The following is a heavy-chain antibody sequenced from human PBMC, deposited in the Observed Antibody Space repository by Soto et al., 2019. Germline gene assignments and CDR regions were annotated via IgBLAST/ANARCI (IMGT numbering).Heavy chain of an antibody. CDR3: ARSPQYNWNIRTKKYYFDY. D-gene: IGHD1-20*01. CDR1: GFTVSSNY. V-gene: IGHV3-66*01. CDR2: IYSGGST. Sequence: GGSLRLSCAASGFTVSSNYMSWVRQAPGKGLEWVSVIYSGGSTYYADSVKGRFTISRDNSKNTLYLQMNSLRAEDTAVYYCARSPQYNWNIRTKKYYFDYWGQGTLVTVSS. J-gene: IGHJ4*02.